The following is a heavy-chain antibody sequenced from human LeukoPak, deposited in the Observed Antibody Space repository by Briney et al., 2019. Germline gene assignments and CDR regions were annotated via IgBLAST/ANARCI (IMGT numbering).Heavy chain of an antibody. V-gene: IGHV4-61*01. CDR1: GGSLSSSSYY. J-gene: IGHJ4*02. CDR3: ARDPPGAATDY. CDR2: IYTSGST. D-gene: IGHD2-15*01. Sequence: SETLSLTCTVSGGSLSSSSYYWSWIRQPPGKGLEWIGRIYTSGSTNYNPSLKSRVTMSVDTSKNQFSLKLSSVTAADTAVYYCARDPPGAATDYWGQGTLVTVSS.